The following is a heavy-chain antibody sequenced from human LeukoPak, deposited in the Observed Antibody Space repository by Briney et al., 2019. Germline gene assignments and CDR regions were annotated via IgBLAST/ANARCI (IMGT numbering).Heavy chain of an antibody. V-gene: IGHV4-39*01. CDR1: GGSISSSSYY. CDR2: IYYSGST. J-gene: IGHJ5*02. D-gene: IGHD5-24*01. Sequence: SETLSLTCTVSGGSISSSSYYWGWIRQPPGKGLEWIGSIYYSGSTYYNPSLKSRVTISVDTSKNQFSLKLSSVTAADTAVYYCARGEKMATRHVHGWFDPWGQGTLVTVSS. CDR3: ARGEKMATRHVHGWFDP.